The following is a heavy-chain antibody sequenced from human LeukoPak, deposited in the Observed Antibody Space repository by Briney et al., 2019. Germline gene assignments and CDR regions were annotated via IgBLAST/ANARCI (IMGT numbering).Heavy chain of an antibody. CDR2: IKEDGSEK. CDR1: GFTFSYYW. Sequence: GGSLRLSCAASGFTFSYYWMSWVRQAPGKGLEWVANIKEDGSEKYYVDSVKGRFTISRDNAKNSLYLQMNSLRAEDTAVYYCARGSENGWPSWGQGTLVTVSS. J-gene: IGHJ4*02. CDR3: ARGSENGWPS. D-gene: IGHD6-19*01. V-gene: IGHV3-7*01.